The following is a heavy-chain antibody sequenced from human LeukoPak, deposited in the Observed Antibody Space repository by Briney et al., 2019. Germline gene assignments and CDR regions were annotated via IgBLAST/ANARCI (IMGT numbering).Heavy chain of an antibody. CDR2: IKQDGSEK. CDR1: GFTFSSYW. D-gene: IGHD2-2*02. CDR3: AREDCSSTSCYTDY. J-gene: IGHJ4*02. V-gene: IGHV3-7*01. Sequence: GGSLRLSCAASGFTFSSYWMSWVRQAPGKRLEWVANIKQDGSEKYYVDSVKGRFTISRDNAKNSLYLQMNSLRAEDTAVYYCAREDCSSTSCYTDYWGQGTLVTVSS.